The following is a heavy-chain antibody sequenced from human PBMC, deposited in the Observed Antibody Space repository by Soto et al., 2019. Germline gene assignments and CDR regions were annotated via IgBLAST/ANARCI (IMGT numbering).Heavy chain of an antibody. V-gene: IGHV1-46*01. CDR1: GYTFTSYY. CDR2: INPSGGST. J-gene: IGHJ3*02. Sequence: ASVKVSCKASGYTFTSYYMHWVRQAPGQGLEWMGIINPSGGSTSYAQKFQGRVTMTRDTSTSTVYMELSSLRSEDTAVYHCARHLGYCSGGSCYGAPHAFDIWGQGTMVTVSS. CDR3: ARHLGYCSGGSCYGAPHAFDI. D-gene: IGHD2-15*01.